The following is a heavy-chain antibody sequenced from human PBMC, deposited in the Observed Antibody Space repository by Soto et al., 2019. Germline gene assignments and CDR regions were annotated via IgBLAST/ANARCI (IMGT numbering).Heavy chain of an antibody. CDR1: GGTFSSYA. V-gene: IGHV1-69*04. J-gene: IGHJ5*02. D-gene: IGHD3-10*01. CDR3: ARDPMVRGVMLRGFDP. CDR2: IIPILGIA. Sequence: ASVKVSCKASGGTFSSYAISWVRQAPGQGLEWMGRIIPILGIANYAQKFQGRVTITADKSTSTAYMELSSLRSEDTAVYYCARDPMVRGVMLRGFDPWGQGTLVTVSS.